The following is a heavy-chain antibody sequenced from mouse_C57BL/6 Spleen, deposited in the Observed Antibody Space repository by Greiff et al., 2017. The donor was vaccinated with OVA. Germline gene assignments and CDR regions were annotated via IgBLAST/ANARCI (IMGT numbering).Heavy chain of an antibody. CDR1: GFTFSSYA. V-gene: IGHV5-4*01. Sequence: EVKVVESGGGLVKPGGSLKLSCAASGFTFSSYAMSWVRQTPEKRLEWVATISDGGSYTYYPDNVKGRFTISRDNAKNNLYLQMSHLKSEDTAMYYCARDHSNYGWFAYWGQGTLVTVSA. CDR3: ARDHSNYGWFAY. CDR2: ISDGGSYT. D-gene: IGHD2-5*01. J-gene: IGHJ3*01.